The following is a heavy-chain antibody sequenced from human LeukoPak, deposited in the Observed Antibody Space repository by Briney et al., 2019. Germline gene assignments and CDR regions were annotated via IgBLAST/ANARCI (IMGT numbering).Heavy chain of an antibody. CDR3: ARNQYQLLNWFDP. D-gene: IGHD2-2*01. Sequence: ASVKVSCKASGYTFTSYYMHWVRQAPGQGLEWMGIINPSGGSTIYAQKFQGRVTMTRDMSTSTVYMELSSLRSEDTAVYYCARNQYQLLNWFDPWGQGTLVTVSS. J-gene: IGHJ5*02. V-gene: IGHV1-46*01. CDR2: INPSGGST. CDR1: GYTFTSYY.